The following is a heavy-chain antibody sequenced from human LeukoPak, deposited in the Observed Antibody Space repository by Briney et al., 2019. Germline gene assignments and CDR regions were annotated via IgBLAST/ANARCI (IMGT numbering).Heavy chain of an antibody. V-gene: IGHV5-51*01. D-gene: IGHD4-11*01. J-gene: IGHJ3*02. CDR2: IYPGDSDT. CDR1: GYSYSFTTYW. CDR3: ATSQGATVTTGGCGFDI. Sequence: GESLKISCKGSGYSYSFTTYWIGWVRQMPGKGLEGMGIIYPGDSDTRYSPSFQGQVTISADKSISPAYLQWSSLKASDTAMYYCATSQGATVTTGGCGFDIWGQGTMVTVSS.